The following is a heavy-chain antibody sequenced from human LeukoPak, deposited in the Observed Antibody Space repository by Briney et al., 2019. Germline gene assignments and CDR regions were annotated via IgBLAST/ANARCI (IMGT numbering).Heavy chain of an antibody. V-gene: IGHV4-59*01. CDR1: GGSISSYY. D-gene: IGHD2-2*01. CDR2: IYYSGST. CDR3: ARHYRKPHRGYHLVLYY. J-gene: IGHJ4*02. Sequence: SETLSLTCTVSGGSISSYYWSWIRQPPGKGLEWIGYIYYSGSTNYNPSLKSRVTLSVDTSKNQFSLKLGSVTAADTAVYYCARHYRKPHRGYHLVLYYWGQGTPVPGSP.